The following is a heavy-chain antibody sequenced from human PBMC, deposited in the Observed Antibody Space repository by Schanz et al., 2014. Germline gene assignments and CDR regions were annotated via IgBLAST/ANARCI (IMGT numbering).Heavy chain of an antibody. D-gene: IGHD3-10*01. CDR3: ARAPPLVRGIAGWFGP. Sequence: EVHLVESGGGLVQPGGSLRLSCAASGFSFITFAMSWVRQAPGKGPEWVSAIGGDASRTYYADSVKGRFTISRDNSKSTLYPQMNSLRADDTALYYWARAPPLVRGIAGWFGPWGQGSLVTVSS. CDR1: GFSFITFA. J-gene: IGHJ5*02. V-gene: IGHV3-23*04. CDR2: IGGDASRT.